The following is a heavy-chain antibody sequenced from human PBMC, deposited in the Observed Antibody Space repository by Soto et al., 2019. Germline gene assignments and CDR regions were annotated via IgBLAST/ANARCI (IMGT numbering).Heavy chain of an antibody. CDR1: GFSLSADGVG. CDR3: AHAYGGTSWPNDAFDV. D-gene: IGHD2-2*01. Sequence: QITLKESGPTLVKPTQTLTLTCTFSGFSLSADGVGVGWIRQHPGKALEWLALIYWDDDKRYRPSLKSRLTITKDTSKNQVVLTMTNMDPVDTATYYCAHAYGGTSWPNDAFDVWGQGTVVTVSS. V-gene: IGHV2-5*02. J-gene: IGHJ3*01. CDR2: IYWDDDK.